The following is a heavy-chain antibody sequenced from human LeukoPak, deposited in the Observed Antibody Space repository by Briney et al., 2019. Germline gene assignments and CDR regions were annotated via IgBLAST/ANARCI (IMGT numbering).Heavy chain of an antibody. Sequence: KPSETLSLTCTVSDDSITIYYWSWIRQPAGKGLEWIGRIYTSGSTNYNPSLKSRVTMSVDTSKNQFSLKLSSVTAADTAVYYCARGPRQWLLRKNDAFDIWGQGTMVTVSS. D-gene: IGHD3-22*01. J-gene: IGHJ3*02. CDR1: DDSITIYY. CDR3: ARGPRQWLLRKNDAFDI. V-gene: IGHV4-4*07. CDR2: IYTSGST.